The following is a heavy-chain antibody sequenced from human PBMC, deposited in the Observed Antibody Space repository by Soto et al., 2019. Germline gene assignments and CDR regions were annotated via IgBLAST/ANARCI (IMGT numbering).Heavy chain of an antibody. CDR3: TRGRYCSGGSCYSDY. CDR2: IYHSGTT. Sequence: SETLSLTCTVSGGSISSGGYPWMWIRQPPGKGLEWIGYIYHSGTTYYHPSLKSRVTISVDGSKNQFSLRLSSVTAADTAVYYCTRGRYCSGGSCYSDYWGLGTLVTVS. J-gene: IGHJ4*02. CDR1: GGSISSGGYP. V-gene: IGHV4-30-2*01. D-gene: IGHD2-15*01.